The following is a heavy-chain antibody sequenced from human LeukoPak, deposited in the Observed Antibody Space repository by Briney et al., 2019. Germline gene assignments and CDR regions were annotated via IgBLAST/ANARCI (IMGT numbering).Heavy chain of an antibody. CDR3: AARLVSDPYYFDY. J-gene: IGHJ4*02. D-gene: IGHD3-9*01. CDR2: IIPIFGTA. Sequence: ASVKVSCKASGGTFSSYAISWVRQAPGQGLEWMGGIIPIFGTANYAQKLQGRVTMTTDTSTSTAYMELRSLRSDDTAVYYCAARLVSDPYYFDYWGQGTLVTVSS. CDR1: GGTFSSYA. V-gene: IGHV1-69*05.